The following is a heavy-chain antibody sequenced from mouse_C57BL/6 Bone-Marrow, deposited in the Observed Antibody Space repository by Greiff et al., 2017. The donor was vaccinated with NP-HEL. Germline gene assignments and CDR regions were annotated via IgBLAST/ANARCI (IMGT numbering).Heavy chain of an antibody. J-gene: IGHJ4*01. V-gene: IGHV1-66*01. CDR2: IYPGSGNT. Sequence: VQLQQSGPELVKPGASVKISCKASGYSFTSYYIHWVKQRPGQGLEWIGWIYPGSGNTKYNEKFKGKATLTADTSSSTAYMQLSSLTAEDSAVYYCARWGGGPSYAMDYWGQGTSVTVSS. CDR1: GYSFTSYY. CDR3: ARWGGGPSYAMDY.